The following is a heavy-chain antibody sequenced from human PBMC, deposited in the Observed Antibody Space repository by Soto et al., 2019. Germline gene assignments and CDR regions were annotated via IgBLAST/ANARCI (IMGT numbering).Heavy chain of an antibody. D-gene: IGHD2-21*01. CDR1: GYSFSDYW. Sequence: PGESLKISCKASGYSFSDYWIGWVRQMPGRGLEWMGIIYPGDPDTRYSASFQGQVTISADKYISTTFLQWSSLTASDTAMYYCARPGPYCGTSTCSFDNRGQGNLVTVSS. CDR3: ARPGPYCGTSTCSFDN. V-gene: IGHV5-51*01. J-gene: IGHJ4*02. CDR2: IYPGDPDT.